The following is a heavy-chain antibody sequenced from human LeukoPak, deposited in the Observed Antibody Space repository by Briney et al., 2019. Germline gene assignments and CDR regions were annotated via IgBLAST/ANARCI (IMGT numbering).Heavy chain of an antibody. Sequence: PGESLRLSCAASGFTFSSYGMSWVRQAPGKGLEWVSAISGSGGSTYYADSVKGRFTISRDNSRNTLYLQMHSLRVEDTAIYYCATDRPYITSWYGCSTPWGQGTLVTVSS. J-gene: IGHJ5*02. CDR2: ISGSGGST. CDR3: ATDRPYITSWYGCSTP. D-gene: IGHD3-10*01. V-gene: IGHV3-23*01. CDR1: GFTFSSYG.